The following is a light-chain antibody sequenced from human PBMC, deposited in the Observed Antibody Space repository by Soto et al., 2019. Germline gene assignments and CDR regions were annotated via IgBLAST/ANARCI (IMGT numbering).Light chain of an antibody. CDR1: QSVASNF. CDR3: QRYGSSLTWT. J-gene: IGKJ1*01. Sequence: EFVLTQSPGTLSLSPGERATLSCRASQSVASNFLAWYQQRPGQAPRLLIYGASTRATGIPDRFSGSGSGTDFTLTIGRLEPEDSAVYYCQRYGSSLTWTFGHGTKVEV. CDR2: GAS. V-gene: IGKV3-20*01.